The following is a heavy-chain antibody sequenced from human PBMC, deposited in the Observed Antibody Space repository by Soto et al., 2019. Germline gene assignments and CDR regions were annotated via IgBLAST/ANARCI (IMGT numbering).Heavy chain of an antibody. V-gene: IGHV1-2*02. J-gene: IGHJ3*02. CDR3: ARVPPYGSGSYYNGIHAFDI. D-gene: IGHD3-10*01. CDR1: GYTFTGYY. CDR2: INPNSGGT. Sequence: ASVKVSCKASGYTFTGYYMHWVRQAPGQGLEWMGWINPNSGGTNYAQKFQGRVTMTRDTSISTAYMELSRLRSDDTAVYYCARVPPYGSGSYYNGIHAFDIWGQGTMVT.